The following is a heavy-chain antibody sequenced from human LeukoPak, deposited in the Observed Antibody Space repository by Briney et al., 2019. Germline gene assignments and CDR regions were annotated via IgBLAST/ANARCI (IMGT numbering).Heavy chain of an antibody. Sequence: GGSLRLSCTASKFTFSNYGMQWVRQAPGKGLEWVAVISSDGGTKYYADSVKGRFTLSRDNSRNTLDLQMNSLGPEDTAVYYCAKEYDSEGYGAYFDYWGQGTLVTVSS. CDR2: ISSDGGTK. J-gene: IGHJ4*02. D-gene: IGHD3-10*01. CDR3: AKEYDSEGYGAYFDY. V-gene: IGHV3-30*18. CDR1: KFTFSNYG.